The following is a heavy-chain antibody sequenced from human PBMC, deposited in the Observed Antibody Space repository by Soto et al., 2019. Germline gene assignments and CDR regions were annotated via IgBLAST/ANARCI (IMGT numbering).Heavy chain of an antibody. V-gene: IGHV3-48*01. CDR3: AGAFDI. Sequence: EVQLVESGGDLVQPGGSLILSCAASGFTFSEYNMNWVRQAPGKGLEWVSYISSSSSTIYYADSVKGRFTISRDDAKNSLYLQMNSLRAEDTAVYYCAGAFDIWGQGTMVTVSS. J-gene: IGHJ3*02. CDR1: GFTFSEYN. CDR2: ISSSSSTI.